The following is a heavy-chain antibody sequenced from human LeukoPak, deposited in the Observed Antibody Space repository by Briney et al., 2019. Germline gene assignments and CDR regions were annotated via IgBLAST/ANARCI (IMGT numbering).Heavy chain of an antibody. CDR1: GGSFSGYY. V-gene: IGHV4-34*01. CDR3: ARARDYARWYFDY. J-gene: IGHJ4*02. Sequence: SETLSLTCTVYGGSFSGYYWSWIRQPPGKGLEWIGEIKHSGSTNYNPSLKSRVTISVDTSKNQFSLKLSSVTAADTAEYYCARARDYARWYFDYWGQGTLVTVSS. CDR2: IKHSGST. D-gene: IGHD4-17*01.